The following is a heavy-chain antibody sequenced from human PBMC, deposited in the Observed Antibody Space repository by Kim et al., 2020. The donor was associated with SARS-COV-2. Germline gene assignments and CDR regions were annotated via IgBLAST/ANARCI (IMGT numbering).Heavy chain of an antibody. CDR3: AGTITMVRGVGFDAFEI. D-gene: IGHD3-10*01. Sequence: SVKGRFTSARNNCKNSLYLQMNSVRAEDTAVYYCAGTITMVRGVGFDAFEIWGQGTMVTVSS. J-gene: IGHJ3*02. V-gene: IGHV3-48*03.